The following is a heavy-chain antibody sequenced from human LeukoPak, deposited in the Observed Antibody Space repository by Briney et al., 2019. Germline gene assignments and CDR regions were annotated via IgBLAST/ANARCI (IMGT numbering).Heavy chain of an antibody. CDR1: GFTFSRNG. CDR3: AKESGKFDY. CDR2: ISGDGVST. Sequence: GRSLRLSCEASGFTFSRNGMHWVRQAPGKGLEWVSLISGDGVSTFYADSVKGRFSISRDNSKNSLYLEMNSLRTEDAAMYYCAKESGKFDYWGQGTLVAVSS. J-gene: IGHJ4*02. V-gene: IGHV3-43*02.